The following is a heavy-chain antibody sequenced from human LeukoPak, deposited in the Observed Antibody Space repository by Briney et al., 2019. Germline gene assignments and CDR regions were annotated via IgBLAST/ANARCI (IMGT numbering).Heavy chain of an antibody. CDR1: GGSISSGFYY. D-gene: IGHD2-15*01. V-gene: IGHV4-61*01. CDR2: IYYSGNT. Sequence: SETLSLTCTVSGGSISSGFYYWNWIRQPPGKGLEWIGYIYYSGNTKYNPSLKSRVSISVDTSKNQFSLKLNSVTAADTAVYYCARGFAAFDPWGHGTLVSVSS. J-gene: IGHJ5*02. CDR3: ARGFAAFDP.